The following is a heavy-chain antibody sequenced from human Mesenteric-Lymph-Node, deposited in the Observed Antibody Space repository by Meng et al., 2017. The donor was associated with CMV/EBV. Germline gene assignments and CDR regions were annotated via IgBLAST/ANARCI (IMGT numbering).Heavy chain of an antibody. D-gene: IGHD3-22*01. Sequence: QLQESGPGLGKPSETLSLSCIVSGDSISNRTYYWTWIRQPPGKGLEWIGSVHHSGTTYYNPSLKGRLTISVDTSANLFSLRLTTVTAADTATYYCARRGNYDSDYSEYWGQGTLVTVSS. J-gene: IGHJ4*02. V-gene: IGHV4-39*01. CDR1: GDSISNRTYY. CDR2: VHHSGTT. CDR3: ARRGNYDSDYSEY.